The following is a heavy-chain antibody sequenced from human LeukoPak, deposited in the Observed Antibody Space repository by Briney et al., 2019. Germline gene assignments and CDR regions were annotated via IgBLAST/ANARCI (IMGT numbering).Heavy chain of an antibody. V-gene: IGHV3-48*03. Sequence: PGGSLRLSCAASGFTFSSYEMNWVRQAPGKGLEWVSYISSSGSTIYYADSVKGRFTISRDNAKNSLYLQMTSLRPEDTAVYYCSRSPDFWSALDFWGRGTLVAVSS. D-gene: IGHD3-3*01. CDR3: SRSPDFWSALDF. J-gene: IGHJ4*02. CDR2: ISSSGSTI. CDR1: GFTFSSYE.